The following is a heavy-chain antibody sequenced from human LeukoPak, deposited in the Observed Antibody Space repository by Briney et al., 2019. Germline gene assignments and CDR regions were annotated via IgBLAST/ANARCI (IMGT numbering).Heavy chain of an antibody. CDR2: INPSGGST. V-gene: IGHV1-46*01. CDR1: GYTFTSYY. J-gene: IGHJ6*03. CDR3: ARAPNRMTIFGVVIKRYYYMDV. Sequence: ASVKVSCKASGYTFTSYYMHWVRQAPGQGLEWMGIINPSGGSTSYAQKFQGRVTMTRDMSTSTVYMELSSLRSEDTAVYYSARAPNRMTIFGVVIKRYYYMDVWGKGTTVTVSS. D-gene: IGHD3-3*01.